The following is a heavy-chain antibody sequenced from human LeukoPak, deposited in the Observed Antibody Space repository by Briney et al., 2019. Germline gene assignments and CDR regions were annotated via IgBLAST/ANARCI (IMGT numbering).Heavy chain of an antibody. CDR2: IYSGGST. J-gene: IGHJ3*02. Sequence: GGSLRLSCAAPGFTVSSNYMSWVRQAPGKGLEWVSVIYSGGSTYYADSVKGRFTISRDNSKNTLYLQMNSLRAEDTAVYYCARGWLIRSYAFDIWGQGTMVTVSS. CDR3: ARGWLIRSYAFDI. CDR1: GFTVSSNY. V-gene: IGHV3-66*01. D-gene: IGHD5-18*01.